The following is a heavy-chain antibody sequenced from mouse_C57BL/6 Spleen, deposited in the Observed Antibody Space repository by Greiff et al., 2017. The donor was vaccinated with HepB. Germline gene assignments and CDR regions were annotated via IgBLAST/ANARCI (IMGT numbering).Heavy chain of an antibody. J-gene: IGHJ2*01. CDR1: GFTFSSYA. Sequence: EVQLVESGGGLVKPGGSLKLSCAASGFTFSSYAMSWVRQTPEKRLEWVATISDGGSYTYNPDNVKGRFTISRDNAKNNLYLQMSHLKSEDTAMYYCARDRGDYGRYFDYWGQGTTLTVSS. CDR3: ARDRGDYGRYFDY. CDR2: ISDGGSYT. V-gene: IGHV5-4*01. D-gene: IGHD1-1*01.